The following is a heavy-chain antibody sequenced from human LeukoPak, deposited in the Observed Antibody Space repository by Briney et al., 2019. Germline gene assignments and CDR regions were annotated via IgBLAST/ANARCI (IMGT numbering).Heavy chain of an antibody. CDR1: GYTFTSYA. CDR3: ARGGLGPYYYYGMDV. V-gene: IGHV1-18*01. CDR2: ISAYNGNT. D-gene: IGHD3-16*01. J-gene: IGHJ6*02. Sequence: ASVTVSCKASGYTFTSYAISWVRQAPGQGLEWMGWISAYNGNTTYAQKLQGRVSMTTDTSTSTANMELRSLRSDDTAVYYCARGGLGPYYYYGMDVWGQGTTVTVSS.